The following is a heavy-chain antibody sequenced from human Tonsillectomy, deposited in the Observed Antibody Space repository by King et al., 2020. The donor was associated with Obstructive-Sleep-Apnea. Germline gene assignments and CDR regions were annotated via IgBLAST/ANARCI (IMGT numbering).Heavy chain of an antibody. V-gene: IGHV3-21*01. CDR3: ARDDVQASARPYSFDC. CDR2: ISSNGDNI. CDR1: GGTFSAYS. J-gene: IGHJ4*02. Sequence: VQLVESGGGLVKPGGSLRLSCAVSGGTFSAYSMNWVRQAPGKGLEWVSSISSNGDNIYYADSVKGRFTISRDNAKNSLYLQMNSLRAEDTAVYFCARDDVQASARPYSFDCWGQGTLVTVSS. D-gene: IGHD6-6*01.